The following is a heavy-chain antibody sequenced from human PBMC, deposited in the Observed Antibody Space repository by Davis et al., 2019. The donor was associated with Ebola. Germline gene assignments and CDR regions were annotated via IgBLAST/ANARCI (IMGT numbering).Heavy chain of an antibody. D-gene: IGHD2-2*01. CDR3: AVGYCISSTCHSGYDY. CDR2: ISAYNGNT. Sequence: AASVKVSCKASGYTFTTYGVSWMRQAPGQGLEWMGWISAYNGNTNYAQKLQGRVTLTTDTFTSTAYMELRGLRSDDTAVYYCAVGYCISSTCHSGYDYWGQGTLVTVSS. CDR1: GYTFTTYG. V-gene: IGHV1-18*04. J-gene: IGHJ4*02.